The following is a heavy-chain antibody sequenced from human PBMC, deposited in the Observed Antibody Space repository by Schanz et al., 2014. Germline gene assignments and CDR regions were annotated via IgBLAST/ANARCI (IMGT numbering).Heavy chain of an antibody. J-gene: IGHJ4*02. Sequence: QVLQVQSGSELKKPGTSVKVSCKASGYTFTSDSMHWVRQAPGQGLEWMGWISAYNGHTNYAQKLQGRVTMTTDTSTSTAYMELRSLRSDDTAVYYCARAFGGYDPAGALDYWGQGTLVTVSS. V-gene: IGHV1-18*04. CDR1: GYTFTSDS. CDR3: ARAFGGYDPAGALDY. D-gene: IGHD5-12*01. CDR2: ISAYNGHT.